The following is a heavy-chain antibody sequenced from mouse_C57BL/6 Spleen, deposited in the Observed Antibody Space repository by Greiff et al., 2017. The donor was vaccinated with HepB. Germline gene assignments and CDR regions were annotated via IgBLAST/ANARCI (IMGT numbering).Heavy chain of an antibody. Sequence: EVKLMESGPGLVKPSQSLSLTCSVTGYSITSGYYWNWIRQFPGNKLEWMGYISYDGSNNYNPSLKNRISITRDTSKNQFFLKLNSVTTEDTATYYCARAGTEGFDYWGQGTTLTVSS. CDR2: ISYDGSN. V-gene: IGHV3-6*01. CDR1: GYSITSGYY. J-gene: IGHJ2*01. D-gene: IGHD4-1*01. CDR3: ARAGTEGFDY.